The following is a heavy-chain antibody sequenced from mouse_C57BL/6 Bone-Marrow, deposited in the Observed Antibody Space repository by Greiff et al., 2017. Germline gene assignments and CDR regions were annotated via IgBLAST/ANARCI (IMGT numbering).Heavy chain of an antibody. V-gene: IGHV1-64*01. CDR2: IHPNSGST. J-gene: IGHJ3*01. D-gene: IGHD2-2*01. CDR1: GYTFTSYW. Sequence: QVQLQQPGAELVKPGASVKLSCKASGYTFTSYWMHWVKQRPGQGLEWIGMIHPNSGSTNYNEKFKSKATLTVDKSSSTAYMQLSSLTSEDAAVYYGARGATMVTTGPAYWGQGTLVTVSA. CDR3: ARGATMVTTGPAY.